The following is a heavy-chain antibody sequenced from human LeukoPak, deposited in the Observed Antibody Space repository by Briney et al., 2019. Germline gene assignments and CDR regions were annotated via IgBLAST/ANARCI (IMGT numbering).Heavy chain of an antibody. V-gene: IGHV1-18*01. CDR1: GYTFISYG. J-gene: IGHJ6*03. CDR2: ISPYTTKT. Sequence: ASVKVSFKASGYTFISYGITWVRQAPGQGLEWMGWISPYTTKTNYAQSLQGRVTMTTDTSTSTAYIELRSLRSDDTAVYYCAREGGVGPTAPPDYYSYQMDVWGKGTTVTVSS. D-gene: IGHD1-26*01. CDR3: AREGGVGPTAPPDYYSYQMDV.